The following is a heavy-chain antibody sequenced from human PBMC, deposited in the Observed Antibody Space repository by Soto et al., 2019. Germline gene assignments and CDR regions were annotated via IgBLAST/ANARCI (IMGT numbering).Heavy chain of an antibody. J-gene: IGHJ4*02. V-gene: IGHV1-46*01. CDR3: AGDGTTRGTAGY. CDR1: GYTFTSYY. CDR2: INPSGGST. D-gene: IGHD2-21*02. Sequence: QVQLVQSGAEVKKPGASVKVSCKASGYTFTSYYMHWVRQAPGQGLEWMGIINPSGGSTSYAQKFQGRVTMTRDTSTSRVYMELSSLRSEDKAVYYCAGDGTTRGTAGYWGQGTLVTVSS.